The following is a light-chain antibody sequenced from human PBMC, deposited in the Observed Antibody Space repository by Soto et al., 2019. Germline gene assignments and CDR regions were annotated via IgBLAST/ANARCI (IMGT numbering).Light chain of an antibody. CDR1: SGHSSYA. Sequence: QAVVTQSHSASASLGASVKLTCTLSSGHSSYAIAWHQQQPEKGPRYLMKLNSDGSHSKGDGIPDRFSGSSSGAERYLTISSLQSEDEADYYCQTWGTGIQVFGGGTKLTVL. CDR3: QTWGTGIQV. J-gene: IGLJ3*02. V-gene: IGLV4-69*01. CDR2: LNSDGSH.